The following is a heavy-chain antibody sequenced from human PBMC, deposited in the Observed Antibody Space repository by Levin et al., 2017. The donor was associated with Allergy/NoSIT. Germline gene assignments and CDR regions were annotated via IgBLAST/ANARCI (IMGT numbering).Heavy chain of an antibody. J-gene: IGHJ4*02. CDR3: ARQEGDLSWFYY. Sequence: SQTLSLTCTVSGGSISSSYWSWIRQSPGKGLEWIGYIYYTGSTKYNPSLKSRVTISVDTSKNQFSLKLSSVTAADAAVYYCARQEGDLSWFYYWGQGALVTVSS. D-gene: IGHD6-13*01. CDR1: GGSISSSY. CDR2: IYYTGST. V-gene: IGHV4-59*08.